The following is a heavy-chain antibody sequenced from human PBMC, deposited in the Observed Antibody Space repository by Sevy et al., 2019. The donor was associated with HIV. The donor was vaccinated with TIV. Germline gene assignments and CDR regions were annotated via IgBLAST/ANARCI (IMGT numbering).Heavy chain of an antibody. J-gene: IGHJ4*02. Sequence: GGSLRLSCAASGFIYSSYAMSWVRQAPGKGLEWVSGISASGGSTYYADSVKGRFTISRVNSKNTLFLQMNSLRAEDTAVYYCAKDSAISVAGDFDYWGQGTPVTVSS. V-gene: IGHV3-23*01. CDR1: GFIYSSYA. CDR2: ISASGGST. D-gene: IGHD6-19*01. CDR3: AKDSAISVAGDFDY.